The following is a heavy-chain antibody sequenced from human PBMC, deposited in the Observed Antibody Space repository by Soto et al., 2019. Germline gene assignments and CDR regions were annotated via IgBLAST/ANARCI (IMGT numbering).Heavy chain of an antibody. CDR1: GSSLDNPRMG. CDR3: VRTSLMSVYKHSFDY. J-gene: IGHJ4*02. Sequence: QVTLKESGPVLVKPTGTLTLTCTVSGSSLDNPRMGVSWIRQPPGKALEWLAHIFSNDEKSYSASLKSRLSIYEDTCKSQVVFTMTNLDPVDTATYYCVRTSLMSVYKHSFDYWGQGTLVTVSS. D-gene: IGHD3-10*01. V-gene: IGHV2-26*02. CDR2: IFSNDEK.